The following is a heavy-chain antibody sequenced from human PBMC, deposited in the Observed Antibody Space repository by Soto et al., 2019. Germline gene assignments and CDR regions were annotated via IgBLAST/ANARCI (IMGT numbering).Heavy chain of an antibody. D-gene: IGHD5-12*01. V-gene: IGHV3-7*01. CDR3: GRGGLRRVYA. J-gene: IGHJ5*02. CDR1: GFNFNTYT. Sequence: EVQLAESGGGLVQPGGSLRLSCVASGFNFNTYTMSWVRQAPGKGLEWVAKMKEDGSDENYVDSVKGRFTISRDNAKNSVYLQMNSLRVEDTAVYYCGRGGLRRVYAWGQGTLVTVSS. CDR2: MKEDGSDE.